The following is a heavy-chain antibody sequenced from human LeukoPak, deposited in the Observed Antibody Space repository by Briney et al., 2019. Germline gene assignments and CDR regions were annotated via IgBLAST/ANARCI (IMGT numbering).Heavy chain of an antibody. V-gene: IGHV3-23*01. D-gene: IGHD6-19*01. Sequence: PGGSLRLSCAASGFPFSNSAMSWVRQAPGKGLEWVSTLSGSGITTYYADSVKGRFTISRDNSKNTLYLQMNSLRAEDTAVYYCVKGIYSSGWSYFDYWGHGTLVTVSS. CDR2: LSGSGITT. CDR3: VKGIYSSGWSYFDY. J-gene: IGHJ4*01. CDR1: GFPFSNSA.